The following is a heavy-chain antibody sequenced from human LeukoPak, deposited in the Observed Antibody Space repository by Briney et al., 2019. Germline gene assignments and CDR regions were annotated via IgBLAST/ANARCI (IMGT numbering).Heavy chain of an antibody. CDR1: GGTFSSYA. CDR3: ATDTPMVRRVHGPDYYYYYMDV. Sequence: VKVSCKASGGTFSSYAISWVRQAPGQGLEWMGGIIPIFGTANYAQKFQGRVTITTDESTSTAYMELSSLRSEDTAVDYCATDTPMVRRVHGPDYYYYYMDVWGKGTTVTVSS. CDR2: IIPIFGTA. V-gene: IGHV1-69*05. J-gene: IGHJ6*03. D-gene: IGHD3-10*01.